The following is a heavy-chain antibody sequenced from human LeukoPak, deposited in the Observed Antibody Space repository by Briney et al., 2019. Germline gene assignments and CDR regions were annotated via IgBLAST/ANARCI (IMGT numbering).Heavy chain of an antibody. J-gene: IGHJ3*02. Sequence: SETLSLTCTVSGGSISSSSYYWGWIRQPPGKGLEWIGSIYYSGSTYYNPSLKSRVTISVDTSKNQFSLKLSSVTAADTAVYYCARPDASSGSLFDIWGQGAMVTVSS. CDR2: IYYSGST. CDR3: ARPDASSGSLFDI. V-gene: IGHV4-39*01. D-gene: IGHD6-19*01. CDR1: GGSISSSSYY.